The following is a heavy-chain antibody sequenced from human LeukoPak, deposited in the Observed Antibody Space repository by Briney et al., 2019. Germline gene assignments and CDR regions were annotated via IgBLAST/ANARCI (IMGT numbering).Heavy chain of an antibody. Sequence: GGSLRLSCAASGFTFSDYYMNWLRQAPGKGLEWVSSISRVGNSIYYAESVKGRFTISRDNAKNSLYLQMNNLRAEDTAVYYCARDSYLDYRGQGVLVTVSS. CDR1: GFTFSDYY. CDR3: ARDSYLDY. CDR2: ISRVGNSI. J-gene: IGHJ4*02. V-gene: IGHV3-11*01.